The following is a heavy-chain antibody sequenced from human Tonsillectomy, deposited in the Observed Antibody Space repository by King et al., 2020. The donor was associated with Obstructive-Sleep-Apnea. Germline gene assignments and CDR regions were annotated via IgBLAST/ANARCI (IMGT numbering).Heavy chain of an antibody. D-gene: IGHD5-12*01. Sequence: VTLKESGPVLVKPTETLTLTCTVSGFSLSNARMGVSWIRQPPGKALEWLAHIFSNDEKSYSTSRKSRLTISKDTSKSPVVLTMTNMDPVDTATYYCARIVSSRATTYYYYYGMDVWGQGTTVTVSS. J-gene: IGHJ6*02. CDR3: ARIVSSRATTYYYYYGMDV. CDR1: GFSLSNARMG. CDR2: IFSNDEK. V-gene: IGHV2-26*01.